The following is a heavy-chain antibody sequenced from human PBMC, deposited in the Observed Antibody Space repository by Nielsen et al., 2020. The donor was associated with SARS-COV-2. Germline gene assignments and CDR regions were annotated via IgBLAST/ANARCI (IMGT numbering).Heavy chain of an antibody. V-gene: IGHV3-23*01. CDR1: GFTFTNYG. CDR2: ISASGGST. CDR3: AASKSGYYFDL. J-gene: IGHJ4*02. Sequence: AGSLRLSCAASGFTFTNYGMTWVRQDPGKGLEWVSTISASGGSTFYTDSVKGRFTISRDSFKNTLYLQMNSLRAEDTAVYYCAASKSGYYFDLWGQGTLVTVSS. D-gene: IGHD6-13*01.